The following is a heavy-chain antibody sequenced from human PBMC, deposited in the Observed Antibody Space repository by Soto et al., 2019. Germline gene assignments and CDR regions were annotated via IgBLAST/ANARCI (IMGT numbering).Heavy chain of an antibody. J-gene: IGHJ6*01. CDR1: GCSISSYY. CDR2: IYYSGST. CDR3: ARVTWIQSYYYYYGMDV. V-gene: IGHV4-59*01. D-gene: IGHD5-18*01. Sequence: PXETLSLTCTVSGCSISSYYWSWVRQPTGKRLDWIGYIYYSGSTKYNPSLKSRVTISVDTSKNQFSLKLSSVTAADTAVYYCARVTWIQSYYYYYGMDVWGQGTTFTVSS.